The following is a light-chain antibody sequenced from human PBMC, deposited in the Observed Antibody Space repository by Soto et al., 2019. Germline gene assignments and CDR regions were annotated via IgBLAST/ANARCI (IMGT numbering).Light chain of an antibody. CDR3: AAWDDSLSGPRV. CDR1: SSNIGSNY. V-gene: IGLV1-47*01. J-gene: IGLJ3*02. CDR2: RNN. Sequence: VLTQPPSASGTPGQRVTISCSGSSSNIGSNYVYWYQQHPGTAPKLLIYRNNQRPSGVPDRFSGSKSGTSASLAISGLRSEDEADYYCAAWDDSLSGPRVFGGGTKLTVL.